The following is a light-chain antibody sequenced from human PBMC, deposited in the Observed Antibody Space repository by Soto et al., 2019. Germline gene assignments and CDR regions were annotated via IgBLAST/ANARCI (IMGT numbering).Light chain of an antibody. J-gene: IGKJ4*01. V-gene: IGKV3-15*01. CDR1: QSVTTN. CDR3: QQYVRWPVT. Sequence: EVVMTQSPATLSVSPGERVTFSCRAIQSVTTNLAWYQHKPGQSPRLLISDASTGASGIPPRFSGSGSGTEFTLTIDRLQSADFAVYYCQQYVRWPVTFGGWTKV. CDR2: DAS.